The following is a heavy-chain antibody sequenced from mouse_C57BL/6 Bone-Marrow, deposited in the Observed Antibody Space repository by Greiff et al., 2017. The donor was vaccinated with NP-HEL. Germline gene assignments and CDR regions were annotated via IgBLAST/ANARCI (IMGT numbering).Heavy chain of an antibody. CDR2: ISNGGGST. CDR1: GFTFSDYY. J-gene: IGHJ2*01. D-gene: IGHD1-1*01. CDR3: ARLGYYGSSIFDY. Sequence: EVKLMESGGGLVQPGGSLKLSCAASGFTFSDYYMYWVRQTPEKRLEWVAYISNGGGSTYYPDTVKGRFTISRDNAKNTLYLQMSRLKSEDTAMYYCARLGYYGSSIFDYWGQGTTLTVSS. V-gene: IGHV5-12*01.